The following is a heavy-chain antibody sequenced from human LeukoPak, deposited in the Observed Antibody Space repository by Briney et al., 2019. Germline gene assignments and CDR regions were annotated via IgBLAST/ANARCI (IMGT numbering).Heavy chain of an antibody. V-gene: IGHV3-9*01. D-gene: IGHD6-19*01. CDR2: ISWNSGSI. Sequence: TGGSLRLSCAASGFTFDDYAMHWVRQAPGKGLEWVSGISWNSGSIGYADSVKGRFTISRDNAKNSLYLQMNSLRAEDTAVYYCARVDNRLVLDYWGQGTLVTVSS. CDR1: GFTFDDYA. CDR3: ARVDNRLVLDY. J-gene: IGHJ4*02.